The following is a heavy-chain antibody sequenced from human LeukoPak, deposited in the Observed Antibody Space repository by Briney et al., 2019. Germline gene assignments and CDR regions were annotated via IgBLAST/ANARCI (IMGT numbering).Heavy chain of an antibody. CDR3: AILTGSPNPAGDAFDI. J-gene: IGHJ3*02. D-gene: IGHD7-27*01. V-gene: IGHV4-34*01. CDR2: INHSGST. CDR1: GGSFSGYY. Sequence: SETLSLTCAVYGGSFSGYYWSWIRQPLGKGLEWIGEINHSGSTNYNPSLKSRVTISVDTSKNQFSLKLSSVTAADTAVYYCAILTGSPNPAGDAFDIWGQGTMVTVSS.